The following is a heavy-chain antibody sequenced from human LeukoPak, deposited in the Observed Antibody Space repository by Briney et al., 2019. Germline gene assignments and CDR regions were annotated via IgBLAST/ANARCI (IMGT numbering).Heavy chain of an antibody. Sequence: PGGSLRLSCAASGFTLSSYSMNWVRQAPGKGLEWVSSISSSSSYIYYADSVKGRFTISRDNAKNSLYLQMNSLRAEDTAVYYCARDRGRWLQLLLPDYWGQGTLVTVSS. CDR1: GFTLSSYS. CDR3: ARDRGRWLQLLLPDY. CDR2: ISSSSSYI. J-gene: IGHJ4*02. V-gene: IGHV3-21*01. D-gene: IGHD5-24*01.